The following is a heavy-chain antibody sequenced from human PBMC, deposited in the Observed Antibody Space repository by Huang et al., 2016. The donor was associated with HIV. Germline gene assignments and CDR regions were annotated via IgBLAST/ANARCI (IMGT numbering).Heavy chain of an antibody. J-gene: IGHJ4*02. CDR2: IKSDGSST. D-gene: IGHD3-22*01. CDR3: ARDPRIQSWLNFFDY. V-gene: IGHV3-74*01. Sequence: EVQLVESGGGLVQPGGSLRLSCAASGFSISSYWMHWVGQAPGKGLGWVSRIKSDGSSTRYADSVKGRFTISRDNAKNTLYLQMNSLRAEDTAVYYCARDPRIQSWLNFFDYWGQGTLVSVSS. CDR1: GFSISSYW.